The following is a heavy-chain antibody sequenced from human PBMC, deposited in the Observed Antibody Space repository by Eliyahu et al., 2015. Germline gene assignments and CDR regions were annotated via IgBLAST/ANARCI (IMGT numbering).Heavy chain of an antibody. Sequence: QMQLIQSGAEVKKPXAXVKVSCKXSGYSFTGYYMHWMRQAPGQGLEWVGRMXPXSGDTEYAQKFQGRVTMTRDTSISTAYMELNRLRSDDTAVYYCAKSMAQFDCWGQGTLVTVSS. V-gene: IGHV1-2*06. D-gene: IGHD2/OR15-2a*01. J-gene: IGHJ4*02. CDR2: MXPXSGDT. CDR1: GYSFTGYY. CDR3: AKSMAQFDC.